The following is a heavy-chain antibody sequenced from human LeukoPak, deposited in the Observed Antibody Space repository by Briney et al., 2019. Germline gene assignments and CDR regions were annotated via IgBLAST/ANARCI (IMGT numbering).Heavy chain of an antibody. CDR2: IGHNGST. V-gene: IGHV4-34*01. Sequence: SETLSLTCAVYGGSFSDYNWTWIRQRPGKGLEWIGEIGHNGSTNYNPSLRSRVTISVDTSKNQFSLKLSSVTAADAAVYYCAGNSASSYGNQPSWGQGTLVTASS. J-gene: IGHJ4*02. CDR1: GGSFSDYN. D-gene: IGHD3-10*01. CDR3: AGNSASSYGNQPS.